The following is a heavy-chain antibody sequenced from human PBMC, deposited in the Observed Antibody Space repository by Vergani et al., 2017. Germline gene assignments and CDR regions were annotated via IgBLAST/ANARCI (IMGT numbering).Heavy chain of an antibody. CDR1: GFTFDDYA. J-gene: IGHJ4*02. Sequence: EVQLLASGGNLVQPGGSLRLSCAASGFTFDDYAMHWVRQAPGKGLEWVSLISWDGGSTYYADSVKGRFTISRDNSKNSLYLQMNSLRAEDTALYYCATGARYCSGGSCNGVVGYWGQGTLVTVSS. V-gene: IGHV3-43D*03. D-gene: IGHD2-15*01. CDR3: ATGARYCSGGSCNGVVGY. CDR2: ISWDGGST.